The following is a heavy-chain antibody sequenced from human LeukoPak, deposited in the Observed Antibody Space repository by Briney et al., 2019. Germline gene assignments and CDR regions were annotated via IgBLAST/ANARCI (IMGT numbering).Heavy chain of an antibody. D-gene: IGHD3-22*01. CDR3: ARESHYYDSSGPSRFFDY. Sequence: GGSLRLSCAASGFTFSSYAMHWVRQAPGKGLEWVAVISYDGSNKYYADSVKGRFTISRDNSKNTLYLQMNSLRAEDTAVYYCARESHYYDSSGPSRFFDYWGQGTLVTVSS. J-gene: IGHJ4*02. V-gene: IGHV3-30*04. CDR2: ISYDGSNK. CDR1: GFTFSSYA.